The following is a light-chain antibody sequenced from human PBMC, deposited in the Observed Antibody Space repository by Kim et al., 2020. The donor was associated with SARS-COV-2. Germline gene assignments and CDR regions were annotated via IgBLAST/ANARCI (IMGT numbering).Light chain of an antibody. CDR3: HQYATFPYS. J-gene: IGKJ2*03. V-gene: IGKV4-1*01. Sequence: RANINCKSSQSVFHSHNNNNYLAWYQQKSGQPPKLLIYWASTRESGVPDRFSGSGSGTDFTLTITSLQAEDVAVYFCHQYATFPYSFGQGTKLEI. CDR2: WAS. CDR1: QSVFHSHNNNNY.